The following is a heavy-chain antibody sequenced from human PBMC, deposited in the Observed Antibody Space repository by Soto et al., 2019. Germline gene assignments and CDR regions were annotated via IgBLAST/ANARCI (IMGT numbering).Heavy chain of an antibody. CDR2: MSSGVYT. V-gene: IGHV3-53*01. J-gene: IGHJ5*02. Sequence: EVQLVESGGCLIQRGGSLRLSCAASGLNVTRNYMSWVRQAPGKGLEWVSVMSSGVYTYYADSVKGRFTISRDNSKNTLFLQINSLITEDTAVYYCARLFGRYGWFDPWGQGTLVTVSP. CDR1: GLNVTRNY. CDR3: ARLFGRYGWFDP. D-gene: IGHD2-21*01.